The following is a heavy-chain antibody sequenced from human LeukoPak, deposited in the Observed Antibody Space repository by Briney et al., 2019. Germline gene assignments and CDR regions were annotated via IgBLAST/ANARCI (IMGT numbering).Heavy chain of an antibody. D-gene: IGHD4-17*01. J-gene: IGHJ3*02. Sequence: KPSETLSLTCAVYGGSFSGYYWSWIRQPPGKGLEWIGEINHSGSTNYNPSLESRVTISVDTSKNQFSLKLSSVTAADTAVYYCARGPVTADAFDIWGQGTMVTVSS. CDR3: ARGPVTADAFDI. CDR1: GGSFSGYY. CDR2: INHSGST. V-gene: IGHV4-34*01.